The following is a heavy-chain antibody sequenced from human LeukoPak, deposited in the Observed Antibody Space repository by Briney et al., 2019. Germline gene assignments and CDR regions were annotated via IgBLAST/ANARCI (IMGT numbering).Heavy chain of an antibody. CDR2: ISGSGGST. D-gene: IGHD1-26*01. J-gene: IGHJ4*02. Sequence: GESLRLSCAASGFTFSSYAMSWVRQAPGKGLEWVSVISGSGGSTYSADSVKGRFTISGDNSKNTLYLQMNSLRAEDTAVYFCAKSQDGGRLFHFDYWGQGTLVTVSS. CDR1: GFTFSSYA. CDR3: AKSQDGGRLFHFDY. V-gene: IGHV3-23*01.